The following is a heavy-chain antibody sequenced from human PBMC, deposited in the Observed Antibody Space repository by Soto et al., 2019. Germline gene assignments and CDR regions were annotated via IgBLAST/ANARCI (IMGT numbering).Heavy chain of an antibody. CDR2: INSDGSST. V-gene: IGHV3-74*01. CDR1: GFTFSSYW. CDR3: ARDPIHSYYDFWSGPRGGWFDP. Sequence: TGGSLRLSCAASGFTFSSYWMHWVRQAPGKGLVWVSRINSDGSSTSYADSVKGRFTISRDNAKNTLYLQMNSLRAEDTAVYYCARDPIHSYYDFWSGPRGGWFDPWDQGTLVTVSS. D-gene: IGHD3-3*01. J-gene: IGHJ5*02.